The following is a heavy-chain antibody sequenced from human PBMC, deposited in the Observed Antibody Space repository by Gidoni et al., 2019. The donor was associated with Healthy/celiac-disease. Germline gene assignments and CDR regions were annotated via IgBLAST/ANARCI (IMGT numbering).Heavy chain of an antibody. CDR1: GFTFSTYG. CDR3: AKDPAQWAGYDFRWFDS. CDR2: IRYDGSDR. V-gene: IGHV3-30*02. Sequence: QVQLVESGGGVVQPGGSLRLSCAASGFTFSTYGMHWVRQAPGKGLEWVAFIRYDGSDRYYADSVKGRFTISRDNSKNTLYLQMNSLRPEDMAVYYCAKDPAQWAGYDFRWFDSWGQGTLVTVSS. D-gene: IGHD5-12*01. J-gene: IGHJ5*01.